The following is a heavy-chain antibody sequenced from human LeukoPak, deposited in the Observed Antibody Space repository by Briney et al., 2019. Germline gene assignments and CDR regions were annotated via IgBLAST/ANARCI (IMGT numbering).Heavy chain of an antibody. CDR3: AHRRLYRNWFDP. CDR2: IYWNDGK. D-gene: IGHD2-8*01. CDR1: GFSFSTSAVG. J-gene: IGHJ5*02. V-gene: IGHV2-5*01. Sequence: SGPTLVNPTQTLTLTCTFSGFSFSTSAVGVGWIRQPPGKALEWLALIYWNDGKRYSPSLKSRLTITRDTSKNQVVLTMTNMDPVDAATYYCAHRRLYRNWFDPWGQGTLVTVSS.